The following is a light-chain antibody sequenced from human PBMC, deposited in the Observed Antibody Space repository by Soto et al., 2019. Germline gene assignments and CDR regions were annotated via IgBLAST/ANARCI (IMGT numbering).Light chain of an antibody. Sequence: IGLTKSTCVLSLSPGERATLSCRASQRLSNDFLAWDTQKPGQAPRLLXXGAXTRATDVPDRFSGSGSGADFTLTISRLEPEDFAVYYCQQYGSSPPRTFGQGTKVDIK. CDR1: QRLSNDF. CDR2: GAX. CDR3: QQYGSSPPRT. V-gene: IGKV3-20*01. J-gene: IGKJ1*01.